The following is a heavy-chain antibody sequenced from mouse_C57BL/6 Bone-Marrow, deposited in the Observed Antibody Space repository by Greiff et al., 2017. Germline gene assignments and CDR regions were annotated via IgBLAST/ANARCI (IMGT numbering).Heavy chain of an antibody. J-gene: IGHJ2*01. V-gene: IGHV1-66*01. CDR1: GYSFTSYY. Sequence: VQLQQSGPELVKPGASVKISCKASGYSFTSYYIHWVKQRPGQGLEWIGWIYPGSGNTKYNEKFKGKATLTADTSSSTAYMQLSSLTSEDSAVYYCARRIGKGGYFDYWGQGTTLTVSS. D-gene: IGHD2-14*01. CDR2: IYPGSGNT. CDR3: ARRIGKGGYFDY.